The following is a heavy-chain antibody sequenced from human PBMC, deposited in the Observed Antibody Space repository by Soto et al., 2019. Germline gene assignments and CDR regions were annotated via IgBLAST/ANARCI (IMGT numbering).Heavy chain of an antibody. J-gene: IGHJ4*02. CDR1: SDSIRSSTYY. CDR2: FYYSGST. CDR3: TRVSRGHWVDY. D-gene: IGHD3-10*01. Sequence: SYTLSITCAVSSDSIRSSTYYCVWIRQSPGKGLEWIGSFYYSGSTYYNPSLKGRFTISRDNAKNSLDLQMNSLRAEDTAVYFCTRVSRGHWVDYWGQGALVTVSS. V-gene: IGHV4-39*06.